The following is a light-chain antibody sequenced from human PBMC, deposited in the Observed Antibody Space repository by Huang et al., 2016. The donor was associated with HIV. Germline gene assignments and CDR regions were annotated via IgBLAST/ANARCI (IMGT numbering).Light chain of an antibody. J-gene: IGKJ2*01. CDR3: QQYNNWPFT. CDR2: GAS. Sequence: EIVMTQSPGTMSVSPGERATLSCRASQSISNNLAWYQQRPGQAPILLIFGASTVATGIPARFSGSASGTVFTLTISSLQGEDSAVYHCQQYNNWPFTFGQGTKLEIK. CDR1: QSISNN. V-gene: IGKV3-15*01.